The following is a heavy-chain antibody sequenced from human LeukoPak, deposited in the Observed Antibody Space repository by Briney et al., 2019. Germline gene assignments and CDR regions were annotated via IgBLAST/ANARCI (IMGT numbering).Heavy chain of an antibody. D-gene: IGHD6-13*01. CDR2: ISSTGSSI. J-gene: IGHJ3*02. CDR1: GFTFSSYN. CDR3: ARGGSSWDFAFDI. Sequence: GSLRLSCAASGFTFSSYNMNWVRQAPGKGLEWVSYISSTGSSIFYADSVKGRFTISRDNAKNSLDLQMNSLRTEDTAMYCCARGGSSWDFAFDIWGQGTMVTVSS. V-gene: IGHV3-48*01.